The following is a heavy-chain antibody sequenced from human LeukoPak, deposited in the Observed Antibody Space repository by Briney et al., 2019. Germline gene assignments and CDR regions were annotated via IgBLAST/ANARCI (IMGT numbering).Heavy chain of an antibody. CDR2: ISAYNGNT. J-gene: IGHJ4*02. CDR3: ARERMDYDFWSGYSILRPYYFDY. D-gene: IGHD3-3*01. V-gene: IGHV1-18*01. CDR1: GYTFTSYG. Sequence: ASVKVSCKASGYTFTSYGISWVRQAPGQGLERMGWISAYNGNTNYAQKLQGRVTMTTDTSTSTAYMELRSLRSDDTAVYYCARERMDYDFWSGYSILRPYYFDYWGQGTLVTVSS.